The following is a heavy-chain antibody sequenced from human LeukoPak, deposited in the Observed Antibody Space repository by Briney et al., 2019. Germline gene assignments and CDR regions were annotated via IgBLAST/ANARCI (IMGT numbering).Heavy chain of an antibody. J-gene: IGHJ4*02. CDR2: ISSSGSTK. CDR3: ARGWRWLDF. CDR1: GFTFSSYE. D-gene: IGHD5-24*01. Sequence: PGGSLRLSCAASGFTFSSYEMNWVRQAPGKGLEWVSYISSSGSTKYYADSVKGRFTISRDNAKNSLYLQMNSLRAEDTAVYYCARGWRWLDFWGRGTLVTVSS. V-gene: IGHV3-48*03.